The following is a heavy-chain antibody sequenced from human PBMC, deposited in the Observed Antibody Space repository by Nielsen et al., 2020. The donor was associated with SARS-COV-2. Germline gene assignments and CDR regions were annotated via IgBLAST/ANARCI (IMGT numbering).Heavy chain of an antibody. CDR2: ISYDGSNK. J-gene: IGHJ4*02. D-gene: IGHD3-16*02. Sequence: SCAASGFTFSSYGMHWVCQAPGKGLEWVAVISYDGSNKYYADSVKGRFTISRDNSKNTLYLQMNSLRAEDTAVYYCAKDWVITFGGVIPPDYWGQGTLVTVPS. CDR1: GFTFSSYG. V-gene: IGHV3-30*18. CDR3: AKDWVITFGGVIPPDY.